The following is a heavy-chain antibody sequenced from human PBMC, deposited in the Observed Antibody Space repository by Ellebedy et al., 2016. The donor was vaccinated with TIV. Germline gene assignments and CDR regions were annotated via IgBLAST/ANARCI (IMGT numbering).Heavy chain of an antibody. CDR3: ARSGINFFSMNDAFDV. CDR2: IYYSGST. CDR1: GGSISSYY. V-gene: IGHV4-59*01. Sequence: MPSETLSLTCTVSGGSISSYYWSRIRQPPGKGLEWIGYIYYSGSTNYNPSLKSRVTISMDTSKNLVSLKLRSVPAADTAVDYCARSGINFFSMNDAFDVWGHGTMVTVSS. D-gene: IGHD3-3*02. J-gene: IGHJ3*01.